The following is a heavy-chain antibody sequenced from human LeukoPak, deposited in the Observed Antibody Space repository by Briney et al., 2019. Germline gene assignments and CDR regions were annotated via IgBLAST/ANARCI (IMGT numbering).Heavy chain of an antibody. Sequence: SETLSLTCTVSGYSISSGYYWGWIRQPPGKGLEWIGSIYHSGSTYYNPSLKSRVTISVDTSKNQFSLKLSSVTAADTAVYYCARIRSRKWGFDYWGQGTLVTVSS. CDR3: ARIRSRKWGFDY. CDR2: IYHSGST. D-gene: IGHD1-26*01. J-gene: IGHJ4*02. V-gene: IGHV4-38-2*02. CDR1: GYSISSGYY.